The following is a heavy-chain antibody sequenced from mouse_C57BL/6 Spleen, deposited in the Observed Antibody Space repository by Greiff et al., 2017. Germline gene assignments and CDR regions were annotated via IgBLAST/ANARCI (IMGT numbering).Heavy chain of an antibody. CDR1: GFTFTDYY. D-gene: IGHD2-4*01. J-gene: IGHJ3*01. Sequence: EVQLVESGGGLVQPGGSLSLSCAASGFTFTDYYMSWVRQPPGKALEWLGFIRNKANGYTTEYSASVKGRFTISRDNSQSILYLQMNALRAEDSATYYCARYDYDGGAWFAYWGQGTLVTVSA. CDR3: ARYDYDGGAWFAY. V-gene: IGHV7-3*01. CDR2: IRNKANGYTT.